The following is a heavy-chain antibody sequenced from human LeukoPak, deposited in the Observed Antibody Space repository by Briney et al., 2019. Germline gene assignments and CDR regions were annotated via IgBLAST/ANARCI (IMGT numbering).Heavy chain of an antibody. CDR3: ARDLRQQLIFGWLDP. CDR2: INPNGGGT. J-gene: IGHJ5*02. D-gene: IGHD3/OR15-3a*01. V-gene: IGHV1-2*02. Sequence: ASVKVSCKASAYTFTTYWVRQAPGQAPEWMGWINPNGGGTSYARNFQGRVTMTRDTSITTAYMELSSLTFDDTAVYYCARDLRQQLIFGWLDPWGQGTLVSVS. CDR1: AYTFTTY.